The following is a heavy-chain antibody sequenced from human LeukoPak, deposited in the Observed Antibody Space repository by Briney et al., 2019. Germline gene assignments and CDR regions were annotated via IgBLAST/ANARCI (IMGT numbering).Heavy chain of an antibody. CDR1: GFTFSNFA. CDR2: ISGYGDSA. J-gene: IGHJ5*02. D-gene: IGHD3-16*01. CDR3: AKDFGP. V-gene: IGHV3-23*01. Sequence: GGSLRLPCAASGFTFSNFAMSWLRQAPGKGPEWVSAISGYGDSAYYADSVKGRFTIFRDNSKNTVYLQMNSLRAEDTAVYYCAKDFGPWGQGTLVTVSS.